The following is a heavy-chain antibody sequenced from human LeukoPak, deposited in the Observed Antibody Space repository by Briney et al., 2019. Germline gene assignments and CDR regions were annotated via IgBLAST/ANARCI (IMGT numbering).Heavy chain of an antibody. D-gene: IGHD3-3*01. CDR3: ARGWVRFLEWPHDRLVRPERSFYFDY. J-gene: IGHJ4*02. CDR1: GGSVSSGSYY. V-gene: IGHV4-61*01. CDR2: IYYSGNT. Sequence: PSETLSLTCTVSGGSVSSGSYYWSWIRQPPGKGLEWIGYIYYSGNTKHNPSLKSRVTISIDTSKNQFSLKLSSVTAADTAVYYCARGWVRFLEWPHDRLVRPERSFYFDYWGQGTLVTVSS.